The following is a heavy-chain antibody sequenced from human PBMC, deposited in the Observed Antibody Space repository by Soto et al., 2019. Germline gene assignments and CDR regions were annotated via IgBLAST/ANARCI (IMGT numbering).Heavy chain of an antibody. J-gene: IGHJ4*02. CDR1: GFIFSKYA. V-gene: IGHV3-23*01. D-gene: IGHD2-21*02. CDR2: ITGSGGTI. CDR3: AKDAVYGDGLWLVAD. Sequence: DVQLLESGGGLVQPGGSLRLSCAASGFIFSKYAMIWVRQAPGKGQEWVSGITGSGGTIEYAASVKGRFTISRDNSKKTGDLQMNSLRAEDTAMYYCAKDAVYGDGLWLVADWGQGTLVTVS.